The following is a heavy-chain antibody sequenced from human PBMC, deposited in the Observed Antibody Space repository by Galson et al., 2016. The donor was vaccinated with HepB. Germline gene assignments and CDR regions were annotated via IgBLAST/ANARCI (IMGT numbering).Heavy chain of an antibody. CDR1: GGTFRSHI. CDR2: ITIPMFATT. D-gene: IGHD6-13*01. Sequence: SVKVSCKASGGTFRSHIINWVRQAPGQGLEWMGGITIPMFATTNYAEKFQGRVTITADTSTTTVYIEVINLRSEDTAVYYCAKERELGSHWYKSWGQGTLVSVSS. V-gene: IGHV1-69*06. CDR3: AKERELGSHWYKS. J-gene: IGHJ4*02.